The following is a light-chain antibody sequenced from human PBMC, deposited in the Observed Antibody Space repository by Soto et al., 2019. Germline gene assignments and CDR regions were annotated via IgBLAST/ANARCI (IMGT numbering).Light chain of an antibody. CDR2: EVS. J-gene: IGLJ2*01. CDR3: SSYTSSSTFV. Sequence: QSVLTQPPSVSGSPGQSVTISCTGTSSDVGSYNRVSWYQQPPDTAPKVMIYEVSNRPSGVPDRFSGSKSGNTASLTISGLQAEDEADYYCSSYTSSSTFVFGGGTKLTVL. CDR1: SSDVGSYNR. V-gene: IGLV2-18*02.